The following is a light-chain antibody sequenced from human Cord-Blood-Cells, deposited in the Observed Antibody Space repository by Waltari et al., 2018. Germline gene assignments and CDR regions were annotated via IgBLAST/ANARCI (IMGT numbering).Light chain of an antibody. CDR2: NVS. V-gene: IGLV2-14*03. CDR1: SSDVGGYNS. CDR3: SSYTSSSTWV. J-gene: IGLJ3*02. Sequence: QSALTQPASVSGSPGQSITISCTGTSSDVGGYNSVLWYQQHPGKAPKLKMYNVSNRPSGVSNLFSGSKSGNTASLTISGLQAEDEADYYCSSYTSSSTWVFGGGTKLTVL.